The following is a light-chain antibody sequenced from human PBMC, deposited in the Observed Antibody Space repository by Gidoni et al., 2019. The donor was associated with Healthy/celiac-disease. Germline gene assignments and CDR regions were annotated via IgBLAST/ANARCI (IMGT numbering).Light chain of an antibody. J-gene: IGLJ3*02. V-gene: IGLV3-21*04. CDR3: QVWDSSSDHPWV. Sequence: YVLTQPPSVSLAPGKTARITCGGNNIGSKSVHWYQQKPGQAPGRFIYDDSDRPSGLPERFSGSNSGNTATLTISRVEAGDEADYYCQVWDSSSDHPWVFGGWTKLTVL. CDR1: NIGSKS. CDR2: DDS.